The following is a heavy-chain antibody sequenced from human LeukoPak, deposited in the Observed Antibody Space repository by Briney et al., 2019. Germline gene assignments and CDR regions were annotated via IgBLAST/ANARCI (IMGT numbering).Heavy chain of an antibody. V-gene: IGHV1-2*02. Sequence: EASVKVSCKASGYTFTDYYMHWVRQAPGQGLELMGWINLNSGGTNFAQRFQGRVTMTRDTSISTAYMDLSRLISDDTAVYYCARDAGYCTGGSCWYFDHWGQGTLVTVSS. CDR2: INLNSGGT. CDR3: ARDAGYCTGGSCWYFDH. J-gene: IGHJ4*02. CDR1: GYTFTDYY. D-gene: IGHD2-15*01.